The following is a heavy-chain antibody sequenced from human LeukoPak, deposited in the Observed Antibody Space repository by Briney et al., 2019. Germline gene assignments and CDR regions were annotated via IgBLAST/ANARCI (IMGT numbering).Heavy chain of an antibody. CDR3: ANSRREDYGDYSYFDY. CDR2: IRYDGSNK. CDR1: GFTFSSYG. Sequence: PGGSLRLSCAASGFTFSSYGMHWVRQAPGKGLEWVAFIRYDGSNKYYADSVKGRFTISRDNSKNTLSLQMNSLRAEDTAVYYCANSRREDYGDYSYFDYWGQGTLVTVSS. J-gene: IGHJ4*02. D-gene: IGHD4-17*01. V-gene: IGHV3-30*02.